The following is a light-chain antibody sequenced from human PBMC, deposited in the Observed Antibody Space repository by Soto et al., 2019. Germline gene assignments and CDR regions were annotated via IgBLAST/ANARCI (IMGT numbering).Light chain of an antibody. CDR2: DAS. J-gene: IGKJ4*01. CDR1: QSVSSY. CDR3: QQRSNWLT. V-gene: IGKV3-11*01. Sequence: EIVLTQSPATLSLSPGERATLSCRASQSVSSYLAWYQQKPGQAPRLLIYDASNRATGIPARFSGSGSGTDVTLTISSLEPEDFASYYCQQRSNWLTFGGGTKVEIK.